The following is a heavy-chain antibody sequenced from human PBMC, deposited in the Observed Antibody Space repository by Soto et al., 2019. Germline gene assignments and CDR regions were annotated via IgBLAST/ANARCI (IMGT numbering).Heavy chain of an antibody. CDR1: GGSISSSSYY. Sequence: SETLSLTCTVSGGSISSSSYYWGWIRQPPGKGLEWIGSIYYSGSTYYNPSLKSRVTISVDTSKNQFSLKLSSVTAADTAVYYCARHTIAVVAASDYFDYWGQGTLVTVSS. CDR3: ARHTIAVVAASDYFDY. V-gene: IGHV4-39*01. CDR2: IYYSGST. J-gene: IGHJ4*02. D-gene: IGHD2-15*01.